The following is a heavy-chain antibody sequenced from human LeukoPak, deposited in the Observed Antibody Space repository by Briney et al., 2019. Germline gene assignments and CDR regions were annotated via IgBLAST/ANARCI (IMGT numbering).Heavy chain of an antibody. D-gene: IGHD3-22*01. CDR2: IYYSGST. V-gene: IGHV4-39*07. CDR1: GGSISSSSYY. CDR3: ARESSGYLDY. J-gene: IGHJ4*02. Sequence: SETLSLTCTVSGGSISSSSYYWGWIRQPPGKGQEWIGSIYYSGSTYYNPSLKSRVTISVGTSKNQFSLKLSSVTTADTAVYYCARESSGYLDYWGQGTLVTVSS.